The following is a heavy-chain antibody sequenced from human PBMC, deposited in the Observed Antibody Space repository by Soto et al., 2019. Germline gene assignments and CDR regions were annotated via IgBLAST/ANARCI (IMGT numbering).Heavy chain of an antibody. CDR2: ISSFSNYM. Sequence: PGGSLRLSCAASGFTFNSYSMNWVRQAPGKGLEWVSSISSFSNYMYYTDSVKGRFTISRDNSKNSLYLQMNSLRTEDTALYYCAKDTVRDSSGYYGYFQHWGQGTLVTVSS. V-gene: IGHV3-21*04. J-gene: IGHJ1*01. D-gene: IGHD3-22*01. CDR1: GFTFNSYS. CDR3: AKDTVRDSSGYYGYFQH.